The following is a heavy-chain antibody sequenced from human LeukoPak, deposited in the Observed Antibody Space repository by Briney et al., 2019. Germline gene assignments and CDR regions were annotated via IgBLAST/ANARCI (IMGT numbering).Heavy chain of an antibody. D-gene: IGHD6-13*01. CDR2: IYHSGST. V-gene: IGHV4-30-2*01. Sequence: SQTLSLTCAVSGGSISSGGYSWSWIRQPPGRGVEWIGYIYHSGSTYYNPSLKSRVTISVDRSKNQFSLKLSSVTAADTAVYYCARGGSSWSEYYFDYWGQGTLVTVSS. J-gene: IGHJ4*02. CDR1: GGSISSGGYS. CDR3: ARGGSSWSEYYFDY.